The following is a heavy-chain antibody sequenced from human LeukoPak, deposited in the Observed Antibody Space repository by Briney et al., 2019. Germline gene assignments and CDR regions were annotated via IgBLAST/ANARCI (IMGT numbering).Heavy chain of an antibody. CDR1: GYTFTDNY. J-gene: IGHJ3*02. D-gene: IGHD5-24*01. V-gene: IGHV1-2*02. CDR3: ARGLQETLAWLKALSAFDI. Sequence: ASVKVSCRASGYTFTDNYMHWVRQAPGQGLEWMGWINPNSGGTNYAQKFQGRVTMTRDTSISTAYMELSRLKSDDTAVYYCARGLQETLAWLKALSAFDIWGQGTTVTVSS. CDR2: INPNSGGT.